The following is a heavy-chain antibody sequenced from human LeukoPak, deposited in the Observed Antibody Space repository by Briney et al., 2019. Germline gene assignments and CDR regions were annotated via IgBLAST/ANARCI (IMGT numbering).Heavy chain of an antibody. J-gene: IGHJ4*02. V-gene: IGHV3-7*01. CDR1: GFTLSSYW. D-gene: IGHD3-10*01. CDR3: AIRGSPMVRNY. CDR2: IKEDGGEK. Sequence: GGSLRLSCAASGFTLSSYWMSWVRQAPGKGLEWVANIKEDGGEKYYVDSVKGRFTISRDNARNSLYLQMNSLRAEDTALYYCAIRGSPMVRNYWGQGTLVTVSS.